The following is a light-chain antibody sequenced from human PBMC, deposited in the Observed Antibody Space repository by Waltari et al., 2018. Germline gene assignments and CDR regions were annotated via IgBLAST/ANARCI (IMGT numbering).Light chain of an antibody. CDR3: QQRSTWYT. CDR2: DAS. Sequence: VLTQSPATLSLSPGERATLSCRASQSVSGYFAWYQQKPGQAPRLLMYDASNRATGIPARFSGSGSGTDFTLTITSLEPEDFAVYYCQQRSTWYTFGQGTKLEIK. J-gene: IGKJ2*01. V-gene: IGKV3-11*01. CDR1: QSVSGY.